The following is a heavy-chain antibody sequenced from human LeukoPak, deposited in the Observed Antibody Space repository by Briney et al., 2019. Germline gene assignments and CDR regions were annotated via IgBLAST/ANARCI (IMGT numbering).Heavy chain of an antibody. V-gene: IGHV5-10-1*01. J-gene: IGHJ4*02. CDR3: ATLVGGIAVAGIRN. D-gene: IGHD6-19*01. CDR1: GYSFTSYW. Sequence: PGESLKISCKGSGYSFTSYWISWVRQMPGKGLELMGRIDPSDSYTNYSPSFQGHVTISADTPISTAYLQWSSLEASDTAMYYCATLVGGIAVAGIRNWGQGTLVTVSS. CDR2: IDPSDSYT.